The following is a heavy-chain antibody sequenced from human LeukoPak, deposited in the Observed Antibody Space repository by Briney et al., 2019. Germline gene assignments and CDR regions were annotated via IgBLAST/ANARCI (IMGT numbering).Heavy chain of an antibody. CDR2: ISYDGSNK. D-gene: IGHD5-12*01. V-gene: IGHV3-30*18. CDR3: AKASPPYSGSLYFDY. CDR1: GFTFSSYG. J-gene: IGHJ4*02. Sequence: PGGSLRLSCAASGFTFSSYGMHWVRQAPGRGLERVAVISYDGSNKYYADSVKGRFTISRDNSKNTLYLQMNSLRAEDTAVYYCAKASPPYSGSLYFDYWGQGTLVTVSS.